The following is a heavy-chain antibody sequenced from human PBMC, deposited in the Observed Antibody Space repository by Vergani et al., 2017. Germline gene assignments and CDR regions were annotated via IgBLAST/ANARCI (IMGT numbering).Heavy chain of an antibody. CDR1: GGSFSTGGQS. J-gene: IGHJ6*02. Sequence: QVQLQESGPGLVKPSQTLSLTCTVSGGSFSTGGQSWTWLRQSAGKGLEWIGRIYTSGVTTYNPSLMSRAIMSVDASKNQFSLKLSSVTAADTAVYYCARFLTGTTIYYYYGMDVWGQXP. CDR3: ARFLTGTTIYYYYGMDV. V-gene: IGHV4-61*02. CDR2: IYTSGVT. D-gene: IGHD1-20*01.